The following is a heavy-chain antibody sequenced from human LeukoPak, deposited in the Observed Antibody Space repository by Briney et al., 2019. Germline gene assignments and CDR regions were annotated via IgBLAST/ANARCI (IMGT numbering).Heavy chain of an antibody. CDR2: ISYDGSNK. J-gene: IGHJ6*02. CDR1: GFTFSSYA. Sequence: GGSLRLSCAASGFTFSSYAMHWVRQAPGKGLEWVAVISYDGSNKYYADPVKGRFTISRDNSKNTLYLQMNSLRAEDTAVYYCTRSAPYYYYGMDVWGQGTTVTVSS. V-gene: IGHV3-30*04. CDR3: TRSAPYYYYGMDV.